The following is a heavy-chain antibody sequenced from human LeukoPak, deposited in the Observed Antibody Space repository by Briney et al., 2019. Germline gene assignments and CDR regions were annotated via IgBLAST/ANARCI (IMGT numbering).Heavy chain of an antibody. D-gene: IGHD3-10*01. V-gene: IGHV3-48*03. Sequence: GGSLRLSCAASGFTFSSYEMNWVRQAPGKGLEWVSYISSSGSTIYYADSVKGRFTISRDNSKNTLYLQMNSLRAEDTAVYYCAKDMVRGVIINPYYYYYYGMDVWGKGTTVTVSS. CDR2: ISSSGSTI. J-gene: IGHJ6*04. CDR3: AKDMVRGVIINPYYYYYYGMDV. CDR1: GFTFSSYE.